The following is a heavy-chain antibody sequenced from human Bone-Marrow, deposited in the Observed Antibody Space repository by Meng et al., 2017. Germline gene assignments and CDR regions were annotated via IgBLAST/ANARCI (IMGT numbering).Heavy chain of an antibody. D-gene: IGHD3-22*01. Sequence: GESLKISCAASGFTFSSYSMNWVRQAPGKGLEWVSSISSSSSYIYYADSVKGRFTISRDNAKNTLYLQMNSLRAEDTAVYYCARGHYYDTLGGWFDPWGQGTLVTVSS. J-gene: IGHJ5*02. CDR1: GFTFSSYS. CDR3: ARGHYYDTLGGWFDP. V-gene: IGHV3-21*04. CDR2: ISSSSSYI.